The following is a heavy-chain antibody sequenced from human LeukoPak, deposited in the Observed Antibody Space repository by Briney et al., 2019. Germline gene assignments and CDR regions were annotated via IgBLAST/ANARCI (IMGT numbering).Heavy chain of an antibody. CDR2: IIPMLGIA. V-gene: IGHV1-69*01. D-gene: IGHD4-17*01. J-gene: IGHJ6*03. CDR3: ARRYGDQDYYYYYMDV. Sequence: SVTVSCKASGGTISSFEISWVRQAPGQGLEWMGGIIPMLGIANFARRFQGRITITAGESTNTTHMELSSLRSEDTAVYYCARRYGDQDYYYYYMDVWGKGTTVTVSS. CDR1: GGTISSFE.